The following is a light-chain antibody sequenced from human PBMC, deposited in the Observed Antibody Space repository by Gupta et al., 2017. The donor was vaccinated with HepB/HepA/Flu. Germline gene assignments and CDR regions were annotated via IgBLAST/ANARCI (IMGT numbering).Light chain of an antibody. CDR3: QHYNNLALS. V-gene: IGKV3-15*01. J-gene: IGKJ4*01. Sequence: EIIMTQSPATLSVSPGERATLSCRASQSVGNNLAWYQHIAGQAPRLLIFGASTRAPGIPARFSGSGSGTDFTLTISSLQSEDFALYYCQHYNNLALSFGGGTKVEIK. CDR1: QSVGNN. CDR2: GAS.